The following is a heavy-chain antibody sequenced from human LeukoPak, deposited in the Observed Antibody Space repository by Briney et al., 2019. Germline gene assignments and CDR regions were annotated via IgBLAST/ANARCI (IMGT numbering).Heavy chain of an antibody. J-gene: IGHJ5*02. Sequence: RASVKVSCKASGGTFSSYAISWVRQAPGQGLEWMGGIIPIFGTANYAQKFQGRVTITTDESTSTAYMELSSLRSEDTAVYYCARDQTTHGWFDPWGQGTLVTVSS. V-gene: IGHV1-69*05. CDR1: GGTFSSYA. D-gene: IGHD4-11*01. CDR2: IIPIFGTA. CDR3: ARDQTTHGWFDP.